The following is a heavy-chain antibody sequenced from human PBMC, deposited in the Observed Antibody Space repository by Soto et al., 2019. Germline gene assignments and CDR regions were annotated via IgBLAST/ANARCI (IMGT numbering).Heavy chain of an antibody. J-gene: IGHJ6*02. CDR1: GGSVSSGIYH. Sequence: SETLSLTCTVYGGSVSSGIYHWSWIRQSPGKGLEGVGHIFYSGSTNYGPSLKSRVTISVDTSKNQFSLKLTSVTAAEPAVYYWARHQRSGTCARHNYYYGTDVWGQGTTVTVSS. D-gene: IGHD1-26*01. V-gene: IGHV4-61*01. CDR2: IFYSGST. CDR3: ARHQRSGTCARHNYYYGTDV.